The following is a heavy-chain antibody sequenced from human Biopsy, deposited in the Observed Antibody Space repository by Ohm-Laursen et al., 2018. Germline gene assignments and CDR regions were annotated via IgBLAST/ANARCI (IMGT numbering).Heavy chain of an antibody. J-gene: IGHJ4*02. V-gene: IGHV3-23*01. Sequence: GSLRLSCAASGFTFHTYAMNWVRQAPGKGLEWVSTISGSGGGTYYADSVKGRFTISRDASKDTLYLLMNSLRAEDTAMYYCAKGGYCTTTSCYMDVDYWGQGTLVTVSS. D-gene: IGHD2-2*02. CDR1: GFTFHTYA. CDR2: ISGSGGGT. CDR3: AKGGYCTTTSCYMDVDY.